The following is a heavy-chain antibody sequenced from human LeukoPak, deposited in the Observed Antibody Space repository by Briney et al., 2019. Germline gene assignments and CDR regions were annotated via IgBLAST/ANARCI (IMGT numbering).Heavy chain of an antibody. Sequence: SETLSLTCAVYGGSFSAYYWSWIRQLPGKGLEWIGSIYYSGSTYYNPSLKSRVTISVDTSKNQFSLKLSSVTAADTAVYYCASLYGDYFDYWGQGTLVTVSS. D-gene: IGHD4-17*01. V-gene: IGHV4-34*01. CDR3: ASLYGDYFDY. CDR1: GGSFSAYY. CDR2: IYYSGST. J-gene: IGHJ4*02.